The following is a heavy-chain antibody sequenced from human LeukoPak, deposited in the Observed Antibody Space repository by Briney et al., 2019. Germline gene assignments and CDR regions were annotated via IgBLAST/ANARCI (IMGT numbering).Heavy chain of an antibody. CDR2: IWYDGSNK. CDR3: ARENSYDSSGYYYDYFDY. V-gene: IGHV3-33*01. Sequence: GGSLRLSCAASGFTFSSYGMHWVRQAPGKGLEWVADIWYDGSNKYYADSVKGRFTISRDNSKNTLYLQMNSLRAEDTAVYYCARENSYDSSGYYYDYFDYWGQGTLVTVSS. CDR1: GFTFSSYG. D-gene: IGHD3-22*01. J-gene: IGHJ4*02.